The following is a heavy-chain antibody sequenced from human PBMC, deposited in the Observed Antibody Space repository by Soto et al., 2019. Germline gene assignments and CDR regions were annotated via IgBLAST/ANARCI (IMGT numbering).Heavy chain of an antibody. CDR3: ARGPKLMVYAIYGWFDP. CDR2: ISSSSSYI. J-gene: IGHJ5*02. Sequence: RLSCAASGFTFSSYSMNWVRQAPGKGLEWVSSISSSSSYIYYADSVKGRFTISRDNAKNSLYLQMNSLRAEDTAVYYCARGPKLMVYAIYGWFDPWGQGTLVTVSS. D-gene: IGHD2-8*01. CDR1: GFTFSSYS. V-gene: IGHV3-21*01.